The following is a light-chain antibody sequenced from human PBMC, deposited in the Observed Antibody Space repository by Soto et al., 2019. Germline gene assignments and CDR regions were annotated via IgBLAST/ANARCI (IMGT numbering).Light chain of an antibody. V-gene: IGLV2-8*01. Sequence: HSALTQPPSASGSPGQSVTISCTGTSSDVGGYNYVSWYQQHPGKAPKLMIYDVSKRPSGVPDRFSGSKSGNTASLTVSGLQADDEADYYCSSYAGTHVVFGTGTKVTVL. J-gene: IGLJ1*01. CDR3: SSYAGTHVV. CDR2: DVS. CDR1: SSDVGGYNY.